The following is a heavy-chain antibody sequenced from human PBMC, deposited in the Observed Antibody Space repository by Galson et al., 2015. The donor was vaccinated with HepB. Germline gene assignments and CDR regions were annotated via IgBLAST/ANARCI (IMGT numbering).Heavy chain of an antibody. CDR2: ISWDGGST. CDR3: AKDFRYCSGGSCYLVYAFDI. CDR1: GFTFDDYT. J-gene: IGHJ3*02. Sequence: SLRLSCAASGFTFDDYTMHWVRQAPGKGLEWVSLISWDGGSTYYADSVKGRFTISRDNSKNSLYLQMNSLRTEDTALYYCAKDFRYCSGGSCYLVYAFDIWGQGTMVTVSS. V-gene: IGHV3-43*01. D-gene: IGHD2-15*01.